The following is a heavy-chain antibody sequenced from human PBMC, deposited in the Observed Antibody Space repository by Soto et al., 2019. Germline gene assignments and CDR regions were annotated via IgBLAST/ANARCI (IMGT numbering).Heavy chain of an antibody. V-gene: IGHV3-23*01. D-gene: IGHD3-3*01. Sequence: GGSLRLSCAASGFTFSSYAMSWVRQAPGKGLEWVSAISGSGGSTYYADSVKGRFTISRDNSKNTLYLQMNSLRAEDTAVYYCAKETSTANYDFWSPFDYWGQGTLVTVSS. CDR2: ISGSGGST. J-gene: IGHJ4*02. CDR3: AKETSTANYDFWSPFDY. CDR1: GFTFSSYA.